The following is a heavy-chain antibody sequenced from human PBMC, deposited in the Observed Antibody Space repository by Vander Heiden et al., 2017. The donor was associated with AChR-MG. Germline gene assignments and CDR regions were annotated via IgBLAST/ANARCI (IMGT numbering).Heavy chain of an antibody. CDR1: GFTFGSYS. J-gene: IGHJ4*02. Sequence: VQLVESGGGLAKPGGSLIPSCAASGFTFGSYSMNWVRQAPGKGLEWVSSISSSSSYIYYADSVKGRFTISRDNAKNSLYLQMNSLRAEDTAVYYCARGSGYSSGWYDYWGQGNLVTVSS. CDR2: ISSSSSYI. CDR3: ARGSGYSSGWYDY. D-gene: IGHD6-19*01. V-gene: IGHV3-21*01.